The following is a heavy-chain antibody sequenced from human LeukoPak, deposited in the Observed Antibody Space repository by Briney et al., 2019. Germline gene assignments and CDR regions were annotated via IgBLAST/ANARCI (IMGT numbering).Heavy chain of an antibody. D-gene: IGHD3-22*01. Sequence: SETLSLTCTVSGGSISSYYWSWIRQPAGKGLEWIGRIYTSGSTNYNPSLKSRVTMSVGTSKNQFSLKLSSVTAADTAVYYCARERGYYYDSSGYYFGWFDPWGQGTLVTVSS. J-gene: IGHJ5*02. CDR1: GGSISSYY. CDR3: ARERGYYYDSSGYYFGWFDP. CDR2: IYTSGST. V-gene: IGHV4-4*07.